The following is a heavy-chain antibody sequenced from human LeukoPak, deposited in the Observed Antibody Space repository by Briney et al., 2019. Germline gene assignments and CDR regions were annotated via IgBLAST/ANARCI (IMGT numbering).Heavy chain of an antibody. V-gene: IGHV3-7*05. CDR3: ARDSGDWFDP. J-gene: IGHJ5*02. CDR2: IKQDGSEK. CDR1: GFTLSDYY. Sequence: PGGSLRLSCAASGFTLSDYYMSWIRQAPGKGLEWVANIKQDGSEKYCVDSVKGRFTISRDNAKNSLYLQMNSLRAEDTAVYYCARDSGDWFDPWGQGTLVTVSS.